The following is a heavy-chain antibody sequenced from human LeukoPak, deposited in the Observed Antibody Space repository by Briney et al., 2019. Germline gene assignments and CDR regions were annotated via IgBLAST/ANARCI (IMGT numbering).Heavy chain of an antibody. CDR2: IYYSGST. J-gene: IGHJ3*02. V-gene: IGHV4-39*01. D-gene: IGHD2-2*01. CDR3: ARPVSSTSQHHRADDAFDI. Sequence: SETLSLTCTVSGGSISSSSYYWGWIRQPPGKGLEWIGSIYYSGSTYYNPSLKSRVTISVDTSKNQFSLKLSSVTAADTAVYYCARPVSSTSQHHRADDAFDIWGQGTMVTVSS. CDR1: GGSISSSSYY.